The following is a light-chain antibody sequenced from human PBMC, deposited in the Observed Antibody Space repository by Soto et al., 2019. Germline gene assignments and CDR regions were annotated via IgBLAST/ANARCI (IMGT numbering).Light chain of an antibody. V-gene: IGKV3-20*01. CDR3: QQYNTSPWT. CDR1: QSVSSAY. J-gene: IGKJ1*01. CDR2: GAS. Sequence: EIVMTQSPATLSVSPGERATLSCRASQSVSSAYLAWFQQKPGQAPRLLIYGASSRATGIPDRFSGAGSGTEFTLTISRVAPEDYAVYYCQQYNTSPWTFGQGTKVDI.